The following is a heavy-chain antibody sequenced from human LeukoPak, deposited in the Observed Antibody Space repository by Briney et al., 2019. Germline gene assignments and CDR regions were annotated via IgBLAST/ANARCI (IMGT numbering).Heavy chain of an antibody. CDR1: GFAFSSFA. V-gene: IGHV3-23*01. J-gene: IGHJ6*03. Sequence: PGGSLRLSCAAPGFAFSSFAMGWVRQSPGKGLEWLSTINGGGNTTFYADSVKGRFTISRDNSKNTLYLHMDSLRPGDTAIYYCTKELHVAVAVADYYYFYMDVWGRGTAVTVSS. D-gene: IGHD6-19*01. CDR3: TKELHVAVAVADYYYFYMDV. CDR2: INGGGNTT.